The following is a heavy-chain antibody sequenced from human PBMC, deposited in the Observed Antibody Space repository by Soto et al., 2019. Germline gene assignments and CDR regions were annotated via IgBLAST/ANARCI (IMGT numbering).Heavy chain of an antibody. J-gene: IGHJ2*01. CDR3: ARESYGDDWYFDL. CDR2: IYYSGST. V-gene: IGHV4-31*03. Sequence: SETLSLTCTVSGGSISSGGYYWSWIRQHPGKGLEWIGYIYYSGSTYYNPSLKSRVTISADTSKNQFSLKLSPVTAADTAVYYCARESYGDDWYFDLWGRGTLVTVSS. D-gene: IGHD4-17*01. CDR1: GGSISSGGYY.